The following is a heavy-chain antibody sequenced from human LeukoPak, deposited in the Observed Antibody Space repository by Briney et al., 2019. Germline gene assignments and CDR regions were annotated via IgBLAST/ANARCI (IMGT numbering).Heavy chain of an antibody. CDR2: ISSAGDTT. CDR3: ASGLGKSEDY. CDR1: GVTFSDSY. J-gene: IGHJ4*02. Sequence: GGSLRLSCAASGVTFSDSYMTWIRQAPGKGLEWVSYISSAGDTTYYADSVKGRFTISRDNAKNSLYLQMNSLRAEDTAMYFCASGLGKSEDYWGQGTLVTVSS. V-gene: IGHV3-11*01. D-gene: IGHD3-22*01.